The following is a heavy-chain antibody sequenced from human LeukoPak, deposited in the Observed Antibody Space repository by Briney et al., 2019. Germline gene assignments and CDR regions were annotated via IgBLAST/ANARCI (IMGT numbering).Heavy chain of an antibody. Sequence: ASVKVSCKASGYTFTSYGISWVRQAPGQGLEWMGWISAYNGNTNYAQKLQGRGTMTTDTSTSTAYMELRSLRSDDTAVYYCARDTAMVTLNYMDVWGKGTTVTVSS. CDR1: GYTFTSYG. CDR3: ARDTAMVTLNYMDV. D-gene: IGHD5-18*01. J-gene: IGHJ6*03. V-gene: IGHV1-18*01. CDR2: ISAYNGNT.